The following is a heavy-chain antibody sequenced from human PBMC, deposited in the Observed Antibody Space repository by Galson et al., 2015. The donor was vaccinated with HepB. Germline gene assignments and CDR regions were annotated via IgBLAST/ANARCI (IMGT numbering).Heavy chain of an antibody. CDR3: ATDDDSSSWNNDAFDI. CDR1: GYTLTELS. J-gene: IGHJ3*02. CDR2: FDPEDGET. D-gene: IGHD6-13*01. V-gene: IGHV1-24*01. Sequence: SVKVSCKVSGYTLTELSMHWVRQAPGKGLEWMGGFDPEDGETIYAQKFQGRVTMTEDTSTDTAYMELSSLRSEDTAVYYCATDDDSSSWNNDAFDIWGQGTMVTVSS.